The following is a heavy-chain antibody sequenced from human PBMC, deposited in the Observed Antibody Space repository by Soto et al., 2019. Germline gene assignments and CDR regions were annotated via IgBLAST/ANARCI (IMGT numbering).Heavy chain of an antibody. CDR3: VKVSTFYDILTGYYTTNFFDP. V-gene: IGHV3-64D*06. CDR1: GFTFSEYS. D-gene: IGHD3-9*01. J-gene: IGHJ5*02. Sequence: GGSLRLSCSASGFTFSEYSMHWVRQAPGKGLQYVSTISSDGDITYYADSVKGRFTISRDNSKNTLYLQMNSLRPEDTAVYYCVKVSTFYDILTGYYTTNFFDPWGQGTLVTVSS. CDR2: ISSDGDIT.